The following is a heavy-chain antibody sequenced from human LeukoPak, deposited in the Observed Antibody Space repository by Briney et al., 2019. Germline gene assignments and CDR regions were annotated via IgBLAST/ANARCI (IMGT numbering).Heavy chain of an antibody. Sequence: GGSLRLSCVASGFTFTGHSMHWVRQAPGKGLEWVAVVGNDEKTKFYADSLKGRFTVSRDNAKNSLYLQMNSLRAEDTAVYYCARGRPRVLRFLEWLSNDAFDIWGQGTMVTVSS. CDR2: VGNDEKTK. CDR1: GFTFTGHS. J-gene: IGHJ3*02. CDR3: ARGRPRVLRFLEWLSNDAFDI. V-gene: IGHV3-30*04. D-gene: IGHD3-3*01.